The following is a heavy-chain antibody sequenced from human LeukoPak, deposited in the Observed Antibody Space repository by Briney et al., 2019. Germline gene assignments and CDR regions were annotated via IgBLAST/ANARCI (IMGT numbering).Heavy chain of an antibody. D-gene: IGHD6-19*01. Sequence: PGGSLRLSCAASGFTFSSYGMHWVRQPPGKGLEWVAVTWYDGSNKYYADSVKGRFTISRDNSKNTLYLQMNSLRAEDTAVYYCAKDRRIAVAGFTFDYWGQGTLVTVSS. CDR3: AKDRRIAVAGFTFDY. J-gene: IGHJ4*02. CDR1: GFTFSSYG. CDR2: TWYDGSNK. V-gene: IGHV3-33*06.